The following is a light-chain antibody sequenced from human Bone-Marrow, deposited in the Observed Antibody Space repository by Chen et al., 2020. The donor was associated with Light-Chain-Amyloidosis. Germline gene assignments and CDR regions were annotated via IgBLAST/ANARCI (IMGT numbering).Light chain of an antibody. CDR2: RNN. V-gene: IGLV1-47*01. Sequence: QSVLTQPPSVSGIPGQTVTIPCSGSRSNIESHYVHWYQQLPGTAPRLLIYRNNQRPSGVPARFSGAKSGTSASLAITGLRSEDEADYYCAAWDDDLSGQFGGGTKLTVL. CDR1: RSNIESHY. J-gene: IGLJ3*02. CDR3: AAWDDDLSGQ.